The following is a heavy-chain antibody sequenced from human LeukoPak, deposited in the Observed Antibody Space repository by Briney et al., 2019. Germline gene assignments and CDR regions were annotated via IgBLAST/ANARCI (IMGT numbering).Heavy chain of an antibody. J-gene: IGHJ6*03. V-gene: IGHV4-4*07. CDR1: GGSISSYY. D-gene: IGHD6-13*01. Sequence: SETLSLTCTVSGGSISSYYWNWIRQPAGKGLEWIGRIYTSGSTNYNPSLKSRVTMSVDTSKNQFSLKLSSVTAADTAVYYCARDRYSSSWVAGYYYMDVWGKGTTVTVSS. CDR3: ARDRYSSSWVAGYYYMDV. CDR2: IYTSGST.